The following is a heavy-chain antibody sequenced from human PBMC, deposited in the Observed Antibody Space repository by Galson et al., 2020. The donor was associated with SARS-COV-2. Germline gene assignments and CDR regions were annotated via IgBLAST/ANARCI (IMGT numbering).Heavy chain of an antibody. J-gene: IGHJ6*02. D-gene: IGHD3-10*01. Sequence: GGSMRLSCAASGFTLNDSVMNWVRQAPGKGLEWVADISYDGSYENYADSVKGRLTISRDNSKNTLYLQMNSLRAEDTAVYYCAKARAVINFLDGMDVWGQGTTVTVSS. V-gene: IGHV3-30*18. CDR2: ISYDGSYE. CDR3: AKARAVINFLDGMDV. CDR1: GFTLNDSV.